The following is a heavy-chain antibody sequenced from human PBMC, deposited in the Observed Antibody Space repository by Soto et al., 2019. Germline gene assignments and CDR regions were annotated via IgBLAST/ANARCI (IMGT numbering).Heavy chain of an antibody. CDR2: IIAVLGIT. Sequence: QVHLVQSGAEVRKPRSSVKVSCKASGGTSSTYTISWVRQAPGQGLEWMGRIIAVLGITNYAQSFQGRVTITSDNYTSTAYMELSSLRSDDTAVYYCAREEGTVTSDYWGQGTLVTVSS. V-gene: IGHV1-69*08. CDR1: GGTSSTYT. J-gene: IGHJ4*02. CDR3: AREEGTVTSDY. D-gene: IGHD4-17*01.